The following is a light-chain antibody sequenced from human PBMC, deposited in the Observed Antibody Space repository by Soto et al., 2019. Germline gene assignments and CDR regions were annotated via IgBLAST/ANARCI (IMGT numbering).Light chain of an antibody. J-gene: IGLJ2*01. V-gene: IGLV2-23*01. CDR1: SSDVGRFNL. Sequence: QSALTQPASVSGSPGQSITISCTGTSSDVGRFNLVSWYQQHPGKAPKLMIYEGTKRPSGLSNRFSGSKSGNTASLTISGLQAEDEADYYCCLYAGSNTVIFGGGTKLTVL. CDR3: CLYAGSNTVI. CDR2: EGT.